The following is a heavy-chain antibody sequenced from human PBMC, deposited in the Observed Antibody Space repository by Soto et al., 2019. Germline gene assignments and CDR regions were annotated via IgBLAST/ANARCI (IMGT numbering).Heavy chain of an antibody. CDR3: AKATYDTTFYTSSLDN. CDR2: ITGSDGRT. J-gene: IGHJ4*02. CDR1: EFTFKNYA. V-gene: IGHV3-23*04. Sequence: EVQLVESGGGLVHPGGSLRLSCAASEFTFKNYAMTWVRQAPGKGLEWVSLITGSDGRTYYADSVKGRFTISRDNSKNTLFLQMDSLRPEDTALYYCAKATYDTTFYTSSLDNWGQGTLVTVSS. D-gene: IGHD3-22*01.